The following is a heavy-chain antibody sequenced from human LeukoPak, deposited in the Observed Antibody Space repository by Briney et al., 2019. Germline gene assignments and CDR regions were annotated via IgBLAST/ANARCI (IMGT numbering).Heavy chain of an antibody. D-gene: IGHD1-1*01. Sequence: GASVKVSCKASGYTFTSYEINWVRQAAGQGLEWMGWMNPNSGNTGYAQKFQGRVTMTRNTSISTAYMELSSLRSEDTAVYYCARGGNRWNDASDYWGQGTLVTVSS. V-gene: IGHV1-8*01. CDR3: ARGGNRWNDASDY. CDR1: GYTFTSYE. J-gene: IGHJ4*02. CDR2: MNPNSGNT.